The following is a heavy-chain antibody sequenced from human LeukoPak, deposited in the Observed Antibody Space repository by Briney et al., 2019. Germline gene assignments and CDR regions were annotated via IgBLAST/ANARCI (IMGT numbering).Heavy chain of an antibody. Sequence: SETLSLTCAVYGGSFSGYYWSWIRQPPGKGLEWIGEINHSGSTNYNPSLKSRVTISVDTSKNQFSLKLSSVTAADTAVYYCARGHYSNYASFDYWRQGTLVTVSS. J-gene: IGHJ4*02. CDR2: INHSGST. V-gene: IGHV4-34*01. D-gene: IGHD4-11*01. CDR1: GGSFSGYY. CDR3: ARGHYSNYASFDY.